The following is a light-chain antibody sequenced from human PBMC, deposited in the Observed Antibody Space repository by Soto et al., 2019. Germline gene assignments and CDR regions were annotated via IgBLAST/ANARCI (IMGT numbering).Light chain of an antibody. CDR3: QHYSSSRWT. J-gene: IGKJ1*01. CDR1: QSVSSRS. V-gene: IGKV3-20*01. Sequence: EIVLTQSPGTLSLSPGERATLSCRASQSVSSRSFAWYQQKPGQAPRLLIYAASSRATGIPDRFSGCWSGTDFTLTISRLEPEDFAVYYCQHYSSSRWTFGQGTKVEMK. CDR2: AAS.